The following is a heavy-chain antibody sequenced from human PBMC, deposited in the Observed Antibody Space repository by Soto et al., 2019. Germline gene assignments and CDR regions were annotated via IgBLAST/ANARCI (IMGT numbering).Heavy chain of an antibody. Sequence: SETLSLTCTVSGGSISSYYWSWIRQPPGKGLEWIGYIYYSGSTNYNPSLKSRVTISVDTSKNQFSLKLSSVTAADTAVYYCALNTVAYYYYGMDVWGQGTTVTVSS. D-gene: IGHD4-17*01. CDR2: IYYSGST. CDR3: ALNTVAYYYYGMDV. V-gene: IGHV4-59*01. J-gene: IGHJ6*02. CDR1: GGSISSYY.